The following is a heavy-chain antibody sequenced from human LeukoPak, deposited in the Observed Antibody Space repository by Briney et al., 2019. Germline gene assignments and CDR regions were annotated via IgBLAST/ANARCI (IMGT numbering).Heavy chain of an antibody. Sequence: SETLSLTCTVSGGSISSYYWSRIRQPPGKGLEWIGYIYYSGSTNYNPSLKSRVTISVDKSKNQFSLKLSSVTAADTAVYYCARGGDWFDPWGQGTLVTVSS. CDR1: GGSISSYY. V-gene: IGHV4-59*12. D-gene: IGHD5-12*01. CDR2: IYYSGST. J-gene: IGHJ5*02. CDR3: ARGGDWFDP.